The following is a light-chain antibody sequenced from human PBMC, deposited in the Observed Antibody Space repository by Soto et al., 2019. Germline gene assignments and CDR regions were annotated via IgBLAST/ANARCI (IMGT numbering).Light chain of an antibody. CDR1: QSVSSNF. CDR3: QQYGGSPFT. Sequence: EIVLTQSPGTLSLSPGEGATLSCRASQSVSSNFLAWYQQKPGQAPRLLIFGASSRASDIPDRFSGSGSGTDFTLTISRLEPEDFAVYYCQQYGGSPFTFGPGTKVDIK. V-gene: IGKV3-20*01. CDR2: GAS. J-gene: IGKJ3*01.